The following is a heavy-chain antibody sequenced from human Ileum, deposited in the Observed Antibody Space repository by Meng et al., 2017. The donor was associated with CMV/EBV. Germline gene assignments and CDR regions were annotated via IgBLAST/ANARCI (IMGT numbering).Heavy chain of an antibody. CDR2: INNSGST. J-gene: IGHJ4*02. CDR1: GGPLSGYY. V-gene: IGHV4-34*01. D-gene: IGHD2-2*02. Sequence: SLTCSVNGGPLSGYYWTWIRQSPGKGLEWIGEINNSGSTDYNPSLKSRFTISVESSKNQFSLRLTSVTAADTAIYYCARIKYTYVDYWGQGTQVTVSS. CDR3: ARIKYTYVDY.